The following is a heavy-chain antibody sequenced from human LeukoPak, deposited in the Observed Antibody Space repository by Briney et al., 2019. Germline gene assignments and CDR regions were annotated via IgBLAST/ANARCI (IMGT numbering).Heavy chain of an antibody. Sequence: ASVKVSCTASGYTFTGYYTHWVRQAPGKGLEWMGRINPNSGGTNYAQKFQGRVTMTEDTSTDTAYMELSSLRSEDTAVYYCARGYSYGYFDYWGQGTLVTVSS. CDR2: INPNSGGT. CDR3: ARGYSYGYFDY. J-gene: IGHJ4*02. CDR1: GYTFTGYY. D-gene: IGHD5-18*01. V-gene: IGHV1-2*06.